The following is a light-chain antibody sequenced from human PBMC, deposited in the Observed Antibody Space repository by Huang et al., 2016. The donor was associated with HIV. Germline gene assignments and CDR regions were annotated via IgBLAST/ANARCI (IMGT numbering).Light chain of an antibody. J-gene: IGKJ2*01. V-gene: IGKV1-39*01. CDR1: QSISSY. Sequence: DIQMTQSPSSLSASVGDRLTVTCRASQSISSYLNWYQQKPGKATKLLIYAASSLQSGVPSRFSGSGSGTDFTLTISSLQPEDFATYYCQQSYSTPYTFDQGTKLEIK. CDR3: QQSYSTPYT. CDR2: AAS.